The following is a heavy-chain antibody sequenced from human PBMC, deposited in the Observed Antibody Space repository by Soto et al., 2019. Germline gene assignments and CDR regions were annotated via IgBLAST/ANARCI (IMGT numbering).Heavy chain of an antibody. CDR2: FFYSGTT. CDR3: ARTRGGSKLMGGGHWFDP. CDR1: GDSISSDTYY. J-gene: IGHJ5*02. Sequence: PSETLSLTCTVSGDSISSDTYYWDWIRQPPGEGLEWIGTFFYSGTTYYNPSLKSRVTISVDTSKNQFSLKLNSVTAADTAMYYCARTRGGSKLMGGGHWFDPWGQGTLVTVSS. V-gene: IGHV4-39*01. D-gene: IGHD2-15*01.